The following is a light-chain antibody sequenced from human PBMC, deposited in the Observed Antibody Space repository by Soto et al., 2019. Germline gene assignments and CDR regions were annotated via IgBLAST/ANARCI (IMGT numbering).Light chain of an antibody. J-gene: IGKJ3*01. CDR2: KAS. CDR3: QQYSSYSLFT. Sequence: DIQMTQSPSTLSASVGDKDTITCRASRNINSWLAWYQQKPGKAPKLLISKASSLQGGVPSRFSGSGSGTEYTLTISCLQPDDFATYYCQQYSSYSLFTFGPGTKVDIK. CDR1: RNINSW. V-gene: IGKV1-5*03.